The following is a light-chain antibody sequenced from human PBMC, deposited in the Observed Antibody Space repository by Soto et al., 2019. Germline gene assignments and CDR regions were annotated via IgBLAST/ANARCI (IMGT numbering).Light chain of an antibody. CDR2: DAS. CDR3: QQRSNWPL. V-gene: IGKV3-11*01. CDR1: QSVSSY. J-gene: IGKJ4*01. Sequence: EVVLTQSPATLSLCGGEIATLSCRASQSVSSYLAWYQQKPGQAPRLLIYDASNRATGIPARFSGSGSGTDFTLTISSLEPEDFAVYYCQQRSNWPLFGGGTKVDI.